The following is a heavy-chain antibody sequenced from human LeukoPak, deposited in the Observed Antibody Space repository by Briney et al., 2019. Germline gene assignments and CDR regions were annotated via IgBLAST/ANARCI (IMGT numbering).Heavy chain of an antibody. D-gene: IGHD4-17*01. CDR2: IDSNSGGT. CDR1: GYTFTGYY. V-gene: IGHV1-2*02. Sequence: ASVTVSCKSSGYTFTGYYMHWVRPAPRQGFEWVGRIDSNSGGTNYAQNFQGRVTMTRDTSISTVYMELISLRSDDTAVYYCAREMNYDDYRTSDYWGQGTLVTVSS. CDR3: AREMNYDDYRTSDY. J-gene: IGHJ4*02.